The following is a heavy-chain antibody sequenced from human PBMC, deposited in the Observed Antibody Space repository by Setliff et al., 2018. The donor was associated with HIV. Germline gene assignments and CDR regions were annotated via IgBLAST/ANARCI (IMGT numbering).Heavy chain of an antibody. J-gene: IGHJ4*02. CDR2: INTHSGYT. CDR3: ARGKTWLRFLDY. Sequence: GASVKVSCKTFGYRFTDFYVNWVRQAPGQGLEWMGWINTHSGYTNYAQNVQGRVTVTMDASTSTAYMELRSLKSDDTAVYYCARGKTWLRFLDYWGQGTLVTVSS. CDR1: GYRFTDFY. D-gene: IGHD5-12*01. V-gene: IGHV1-18*04.